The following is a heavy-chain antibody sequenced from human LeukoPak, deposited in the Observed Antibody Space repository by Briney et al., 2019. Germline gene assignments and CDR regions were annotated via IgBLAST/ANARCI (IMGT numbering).Heavy chain of an antibody. V-gene: IGHV3-66*01. CDR2: IYSGGST. CDR1: GFTVSSNY. J-gene: IGHJ4*02. D-gene: IGHD2/OR15-2a*01. Sequence: GGSLRLSCAASGFTVSSNYMSWVRQAPGKGLEWGSVIYSGGSTYYADSVKGRFTISRDNSKNTLYLQMNSLRAEDTAVYYCARATTYSPYFDYWGQGTLVTVSS. CDR3: ARATTYSPYFDY.